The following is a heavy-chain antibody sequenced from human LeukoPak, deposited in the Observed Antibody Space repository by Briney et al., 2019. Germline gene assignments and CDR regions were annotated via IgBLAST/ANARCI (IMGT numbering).Heavy chain of an antibody. Sequence: GGSLRLSCAASGFTFSSYWMHWVRQAPGKGLVWVSRINSDGSSTSYADSVKGRFTISRDNAKNTLYLQMNSLRAEDTAVYYCARDGDRIAVAGTIDYWGQGTLVTVSS. D-gene: IGHD6-19*01. V-gene: IGHV3-74*01. CDR2: INSDGSST. CDR1: GFTFSSYW. CDR3: ARDGDRIAVAGTIDY. J-gene: IGHJ4*02.